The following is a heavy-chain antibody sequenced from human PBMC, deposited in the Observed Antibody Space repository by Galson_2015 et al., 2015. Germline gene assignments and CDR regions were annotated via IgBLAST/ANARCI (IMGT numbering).Heavy chain of an antibody. CDR1: GGSISSGGYY. V-gene: IGHV4-31*03. J-gene: IGHJ4*02. CDR3: ARAGGRGYSYGYRDFDY. D-gene: IGHD5-18*01. CDR2: IYYSGST. Sequence: TLSLTCTVSGGSISSGGYYWRWIRQHPGKGLEWIGYIYYSGSTYYNPSLKSRITISVDTSKNQFSLKLSSVTAADTAVYYCARAGGRGYSYGYRDFDYWGQGTLVTVSS.